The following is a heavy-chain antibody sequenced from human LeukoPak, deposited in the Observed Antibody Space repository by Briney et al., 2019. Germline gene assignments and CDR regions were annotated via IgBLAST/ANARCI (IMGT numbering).Heavy chain of an antibody. CDR1: GFTFDDYA. J-gene: IGHJ4*02. D-gene: IGHD1-26*01. CDR2: ISWNSGSM. Sequence: PGGSLRLSCAASGFTFDDYAMHWVRHAPGKGLEWVSGISWNSGSMGYADSVKGRFTISRDNAKNSLYLQMNSLRAEDTALYYCAKSIWGELLQIDYWGQGTLVTVSS. V-gene: IGHV3-9*01. CDR3: AKSIWGELLQIDY.